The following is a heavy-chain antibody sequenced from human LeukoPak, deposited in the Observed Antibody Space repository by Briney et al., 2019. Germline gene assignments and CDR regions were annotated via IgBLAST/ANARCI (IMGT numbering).Heavy chain of an antibody. Sequence: GGSLRLSCAASGFSFSPYSMNWLRQAPGKGLEWVSYIDSSSGTIYYADSVRGRFTISGDNAKNSLYLQMNSLKAEDTAVYYCARVRSSYYYESSGYYHYDAFDIWGQGTMVTVSS. CDR1: GFSFSPYS. J-gene: IGHJ3*02. CDR2: IDSSSGTI. V-gene: IGHV3-48*01. CDR3: ARVRSSYYYESSGYYHYDAFDI. D-gene: IGHD3-22*01.